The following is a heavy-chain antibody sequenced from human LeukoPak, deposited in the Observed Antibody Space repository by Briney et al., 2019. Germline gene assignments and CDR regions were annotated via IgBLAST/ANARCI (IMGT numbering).Heavy chain of an antibody. CDR2: ISYSGTP. D-gene: IGHD6-19*01. CDR3: VRGNVKHYHSVADEYYYYMDV. CDR1: GDSFSGFY. V-gene: IGHV4-34*01. Sequence: SETLSLTCAVYGDSFSGFYWTWVRQAPGKGLEWIGKISYSGTPRYHPSLNSRLTITLDTSKKQISLNLSPVTAADTAVYFCVRGNVKHYHSVADEYYYYMDVWGKGTAVIVSS. J-gene: IGHJ6*03.